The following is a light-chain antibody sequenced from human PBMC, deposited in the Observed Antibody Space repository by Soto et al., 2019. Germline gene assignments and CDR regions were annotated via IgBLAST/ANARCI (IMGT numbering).Light chain of an antibody. V-gene: IGKV1-5*01. J-gene: IGKJ1*01. CDR3: QQYGGFSRT. Sequence: DIQVTQSPSTLSASVGDRVTITCRASQSISSSLAWYHQKPGTAPKLLIYDASSLERGVPSRFRGSGSGTEFTLTISSLQPDDFATYYCQQYGGFSRTFGQGTKV. CDR1: QSISSS. CDR2: DAS.